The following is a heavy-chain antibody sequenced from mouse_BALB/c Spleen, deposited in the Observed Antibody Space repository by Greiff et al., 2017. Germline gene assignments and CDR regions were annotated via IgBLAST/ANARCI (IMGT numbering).Heavy chain of an antibody. CDR2: ISSGGST. CDR1: GFTFSSYA. CDR3: ARQTTATAMDY. V-gene: IGHV5-6-5*01. J-gene: IGHJ4*01. D-gene: IGHD1-2*01. Sequence: EVKVVESGGGLVKPGGSLKLSCAASGFTFSSYAMSWVRQTPEKRLEWVASISSGGSTYYPDSVKGRFTISSDNARNILYLQMSSLRSEDTAMYYCARQTTATAMDYWGQGTSVTVSS.